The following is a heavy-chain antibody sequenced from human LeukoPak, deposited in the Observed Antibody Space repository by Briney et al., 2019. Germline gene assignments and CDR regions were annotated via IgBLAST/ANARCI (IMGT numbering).Heavy chain of an antibody. V-gene: IGHV3-66*01. J-gene: IGHJ4*02. CDR1: GFTVSSNY. D-gene: IGHD6-13*01. CDR3: ARDRIGYLDY. Sequence: GGSLRLSCAASGFTVSSNYMSWVRQAPGKGLEWVSVIYSGGGTYYADSVKGRFSISRDNSKSTLYFQMNSLRAEDTAVYYCARDRIGYLDYWGQGTLVTVSS. CDR2: IYSGGGT.